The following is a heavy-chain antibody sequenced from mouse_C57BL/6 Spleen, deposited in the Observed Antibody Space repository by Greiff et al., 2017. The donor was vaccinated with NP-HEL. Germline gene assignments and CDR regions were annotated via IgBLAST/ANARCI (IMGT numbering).Heavy chain of an antibody. CDR1: GYTFTSYW. D-gene: IGHD1-1*01. Sequence: VQLQQPGAELVRPGTSVKLSCKASGYTFTSYWMHWVKQRPGQGLEWIGVIDPSDSYTNYNQKFKGKATLTVDTSSSTAYMQLSSLTSEDSAVYYCTTVAYAMDYWGQGTSVTVSS. CDR3: TTVAYAMDY. J-gene: IGHJ4*01. CDR2: IDPSDSYT. V-gene: IGHV1-59*01.